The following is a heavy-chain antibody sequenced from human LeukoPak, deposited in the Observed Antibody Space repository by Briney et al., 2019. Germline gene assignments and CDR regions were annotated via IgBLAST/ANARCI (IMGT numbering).Heavy chain of an antibody. CDR1: GFTFSSYW. V-gene: IGHV3-7*01. Sequence: GGSLRLSCAASGFTFSSYWMSWVRQAPGKGLEWVANIKQDGSEKYYVDSVKGRFTISRDNAKNSLYLQMNSLRAEDTAVYYCARAREMATITSPFDYWGQGTLVTVSS. D-gene: IGHD5-24*01. CDR2: IKQDGSEK. CDR3: ARAREMATITSPFDY. J-gene: IGHJ4*02.